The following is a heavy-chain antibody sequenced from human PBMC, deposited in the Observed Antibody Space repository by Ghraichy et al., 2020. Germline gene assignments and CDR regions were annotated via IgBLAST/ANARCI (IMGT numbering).Heavy chain of an antibody. Sequence: GGSLRLSCAASGFTVSSNYMSWVRQAPGKGLEWVSVIYSGGSTYYADSVKGRFTISRDNSKNTLYLQMNSLRAEDTAVYYCARDGEYDGDTAFDIWGQGTMVTVSS. CDR3: ARDGEYDGDTAFDI. V-gene: IGHV3-66*02. D-gene: IGHD3-10*01. CDR2: IYSGGST. CDR1: GFTVSSNY. J-gene: IGHJ3*02.